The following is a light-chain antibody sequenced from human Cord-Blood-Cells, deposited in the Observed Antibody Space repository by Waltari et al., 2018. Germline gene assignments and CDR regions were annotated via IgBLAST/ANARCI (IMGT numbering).Light chain of an antibody. J-gene: IGKJ1*01. Sequence: IQMTQSPSSLPASVGDRVTITCRASQSISSYLNWYQQKPGKAPKHLIYAASSLQSGVPSRFSGSGSGTDFTLPISSLQPEDFATYYCQQSYSTPVAFGQGTKVEIK. CDR2: AAS. CDR1: QSISSY. V-gene: IGKV1-39*01. CDR3: QQSYSTPVA.